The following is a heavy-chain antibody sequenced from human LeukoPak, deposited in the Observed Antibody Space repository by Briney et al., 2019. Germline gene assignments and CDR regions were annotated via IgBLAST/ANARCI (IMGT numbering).Heavy chain of an antibody. CDR2: IYPGDSDT. CDR1: GYRFTSYW. Sequence: PGESLKISCKGSGYRFTSYWIGWVRQMPGKGLEWMGIIYPGDSDTIYSPSFQGQVTISANKSTSTANLQWSSLKASDTAMYYCARSGGNYYSIWGQGTMVTVSS. J-gene: IGHJ3*02. V-gene: IGHV5-51*01. D-gene: IGHD1-26*01. CDR3: ARSGGNYYSI.